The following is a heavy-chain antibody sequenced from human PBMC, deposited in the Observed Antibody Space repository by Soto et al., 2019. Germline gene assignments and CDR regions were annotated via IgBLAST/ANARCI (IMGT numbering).Heavy chain of an antibody. CDR2: VNTYNGNT. Sequence: ASVKVSCKTSGYTFSDYGVSWVRQAPGQGLQWMGWVNTYNGNTRYEQKFQDRVTLTMDASTRTVFLELTNLKFDDAAVYYCAKEGEYSSGWDNFDYWGQGTLVTVSS. J-gene: IGHJ4*02. V-gene: IGHV1-18*01. CDR3: AKEGEYSSGWDNFDY. CDR1: GYTFSDYG. D-gene: IGHD6-19*01.